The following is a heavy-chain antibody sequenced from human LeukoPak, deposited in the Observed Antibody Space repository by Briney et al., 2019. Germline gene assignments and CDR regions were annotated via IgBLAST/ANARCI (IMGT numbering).Heavy chain of an antibody. CDR2: IYHSGST. D-gene: IGHD6-6*01. CDR3: ARSWYSSSSGWFDP. Sequence: PSETLSLTCTVSGGSISSYYWSWVRQPPGKGLEWIGEIYHSGSTNYNPSLKSRVTISVDKSKNQFSLKLSSVTAADTAVYYCARSWYSSSSGWFDPWGQGTLVTVSS. V-gene: IGHV4-4*02. CDR1: GGSISSYY. J-gene: IGHJ5*02.